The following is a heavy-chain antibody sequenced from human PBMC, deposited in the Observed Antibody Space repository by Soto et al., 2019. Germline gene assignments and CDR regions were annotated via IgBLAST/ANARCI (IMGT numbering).Heavy chain of an antibody. CDR1: GYTSTNLD. CDR2: KNPNSDT. D-gene: IGHD3-3*02. CDR3: ARYQETLAFTS. Sequence: QVQLVQSGAEVKKPGASVKVSCKASGYTSTNLDINWVRQAAGQGLEWVGWKNPNSDTGFAQKFQGRVTLTRDTSTSTVYMELSGLRSEDTAVYYCARYQETLAFTSWGQGTPVFVSS. V-gene: IGHV1-8*01. J-gene: IGHJ5*02.